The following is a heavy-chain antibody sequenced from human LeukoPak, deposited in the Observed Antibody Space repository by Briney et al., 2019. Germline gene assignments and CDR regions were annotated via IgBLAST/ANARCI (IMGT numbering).Heavy chain of an antibody. CDR2: IIPIFGTA. V-gene: IGHV1-69*13. CDR3: ARGGGIAAAGTYYYYMDV. Sequence: ASVKVSCKASGGTFSSYAISWVRQAPGQGLEWMGGIIPIFGTANYAQTFQGRVTITADESTSTAYMELSSLRSEDTAVYYCARGGGIAAAGTYYYYMDVWGKGTTVTISS. D-gene: IGHD6-13*01. CDR1: GGTFSSYA. J-gene: IGHJ6*03.